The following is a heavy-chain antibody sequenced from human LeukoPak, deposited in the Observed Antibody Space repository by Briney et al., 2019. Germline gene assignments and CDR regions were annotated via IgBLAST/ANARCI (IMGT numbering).Heavy chain of an antibody. V-gene: IGHV4-39*01. CDR3: ARLDPTGGDDY. CDR1: IGSIGGSSFS. Sequence: KPSETLSLTCTVSIGSIGGSSFSWGWVRQPPGKGLEWIGNIHYKGTTYTNPSLRSRVTISVDTPKNQFSLNMISMTAADTGVYHCARLDPTGGDDYWGQGTPVTVSS. CDR2: IHYKGTT. J-gene: IGHJ4*02. D-gene: IGHD2-8*02.